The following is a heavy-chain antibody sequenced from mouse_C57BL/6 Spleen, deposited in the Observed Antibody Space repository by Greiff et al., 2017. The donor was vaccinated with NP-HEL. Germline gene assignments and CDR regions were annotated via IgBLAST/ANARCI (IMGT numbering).Heavy chain of an antibody. CDR2: ISSGGSYT. J-gene: IGHJ1*03. D-gene: IGHD1-1*01. CDR3: ARQGITTVVARGYFDV. Sequence: DVKLVESGGDLVKPGGSLKLSCAASGFTFSSYGMSWVRQTPDKRLEWVATISSGGSYTYYPDSVQGRFTISRDNAKNTLYLQMSRLKSEHTAMYYWARQGITTVVARGYFDVWGTGTTVTVSS. CDR1: GFTFSSYG. V-gene: IGHV5-6*02.